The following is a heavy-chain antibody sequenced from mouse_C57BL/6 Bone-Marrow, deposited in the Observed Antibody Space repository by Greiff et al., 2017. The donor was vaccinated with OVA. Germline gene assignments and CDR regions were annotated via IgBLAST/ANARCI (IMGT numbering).Heavy chain of an antibody. CDR1: GYAFSSSW. J-gene: IGHJ3*02. Sequence: VQLQQSGPELVKPGASVKISCKASGYAFSSSWMNWVKQRPGKGLEWIGRIYPGDGDTNYNGKFKGKATLTADKSSSTAYMQLSSLTSEDSAVYFCARDAVKPSFGYWGQGTLVTVSA. V-gene: IGHV1-82*01. D-gene: IGHD2-2*01. CDR3: ARDAVKPSFGY. CDR2: IYPGDGDT.